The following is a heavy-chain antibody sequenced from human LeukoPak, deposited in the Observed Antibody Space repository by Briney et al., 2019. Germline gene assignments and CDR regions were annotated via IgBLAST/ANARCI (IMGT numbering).Heavy chain of an antibody. Sequence: GGSLRLSCAASGFTFSSYGMHWVRQAPGKGLEWVAFVRSDGDIKYYADSVKGRFTISRDNAKNSLYLQMSSLRAEDTAVYYCAKGGPTGSNYFDFWGQGTLVTVSS. CDR1: GFTFSSYG. J-gene: IGHJ4*02. CDR2: VRSDGDIK. V-gene: IGHV3-30*02. CDR3: AKGGPTGSNYFDF. D-gene: IGHD1-26*01.